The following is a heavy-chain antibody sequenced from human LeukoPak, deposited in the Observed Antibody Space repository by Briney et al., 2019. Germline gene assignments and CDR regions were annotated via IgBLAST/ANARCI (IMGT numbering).Heavy chain of an antibody. Sequence: SETLSLTCTVSGGSISSYYWSWIRQPAGKGPEWIGRIYTSGSTNYNPSLKSRVTMSVDTSKNQFSLKLSSVTAADTAVYYCARGWSYCSSTSCYYYYMDVWGQGTLVTVSS. J-gene: IGHJ6*03. D-gene: IGHD2-2*01. CDR1: GGSISSYY. V-gene: IGHV4-4*07. CDR3: ARGWSYCSSTSCYYYYMDV. CDR2: IYTSGST.